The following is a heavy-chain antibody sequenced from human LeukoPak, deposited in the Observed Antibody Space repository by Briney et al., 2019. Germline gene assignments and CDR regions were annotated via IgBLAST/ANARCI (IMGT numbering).Heavy chain of an antibody. CDR2: INWNGGST. Sequence: PGGSLRLSCAASGFTFDDYGMSWVRQAPGKGLEWVSGINWNGGSTGYADSVKGRFTISRDNAKNSLYLQMNSLRAEDTALYYCARDPGQYQNWYFVLWGRGTLVTVSS. D-gene: IGHD4-11*01. V-gene: IGHV3-20*04. CDR1: GFTFDDYG. CDR3: ARDPGQYQNWYFVL. J-gene: IGHJ2*01.